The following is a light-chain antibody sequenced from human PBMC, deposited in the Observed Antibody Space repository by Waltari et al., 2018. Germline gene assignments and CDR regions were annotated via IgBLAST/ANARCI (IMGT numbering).Light chain of an antibody. CDR1: QDIRKY. V-gene: IGKV1-33*01. CDR2: DAS. J-gene: IGKJ4*01. CDR3: QQYASLPLT. Sequence: DIQMTQSPFSLSASVGDRVTITCQAGQDIRKYLNWFKQKPGKAPNLLIYDASSLEAGVPSRFTGSGSGTDFTLTISSLQPEDIATYYCQQYASLPLTFGGGTKVEIK.